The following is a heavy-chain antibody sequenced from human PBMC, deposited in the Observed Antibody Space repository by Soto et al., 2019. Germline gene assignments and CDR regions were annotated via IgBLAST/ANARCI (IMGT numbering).Heavy chain of an antibody. Sequence: EVQLVESGGGLVQPGRSLRLSCEASGFTFDDYAMHWVRQAPGKGMEWVSGISWNSGSIGYADSVKGRFTISRDNAKNSLYLQMNSLRAEDTALYYCAKDTGIAVAGTEGFDPWGQGTLETAYS. CDR2: ISWNSGSI. V-gene: IGHV3-9*01. D-gene: IGHD6-19*01. CDR1: GFTFDDYA. J-gene: IGHJ5*02. CDR3: AKDTGIAVAGTEGFDP.